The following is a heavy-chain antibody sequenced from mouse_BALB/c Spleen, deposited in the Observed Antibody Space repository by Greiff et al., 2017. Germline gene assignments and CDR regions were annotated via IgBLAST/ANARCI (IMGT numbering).Heavy chain of an antibody. CDR3: ARDRRDYRYDDYFDY. V-gene: IGHV2-9*02. Sequence: QVQLKESGPGLVAPSQSLSITCTVSGFSLTSYGVHWVRQPPGKGLEWLGVIWAGGSTNYNSALMSRLSISKDNSKSQVFLKMNSLQTDDTAMYYCARDRRDYRYDDYFDYWGQGTTLTVAS. D-gene: IGHD2-14*01. CDR1: GFSLTSYG. CDR2: IWAGGST. J-gene: IGHJ2*01.